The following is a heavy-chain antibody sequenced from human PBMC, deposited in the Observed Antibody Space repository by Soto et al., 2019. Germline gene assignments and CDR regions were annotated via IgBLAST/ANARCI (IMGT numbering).Heavy chain of an antibody. V-gene: IGHV4-59*02. D-gene: IGHD2-21*01. CDR3: AGWRNPGVKAYDM. CDR1: GAYVNNYY. J-gene: IGHJ3*02. CDR2: IHYTGDS. Sequence: PSETLSLTCTLSGAYVNNYYWNWVRQPPDKELKWIGYIHYTGDSKYNPSLKSRVTMSVDTSKNHFSLKMTSVTAADTAVYYCAGWRNPGVKAYDMWGQGAMVAVSS.